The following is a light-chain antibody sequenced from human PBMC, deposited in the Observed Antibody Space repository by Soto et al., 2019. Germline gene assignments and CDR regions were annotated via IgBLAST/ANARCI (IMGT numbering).Light chain of an antibody. J-gene: IGKJ1*01. Sequence: EIVMTQSPATLSVSPGERATLSCRASQSVSSNLAWYQQNPGQAPRLLIYGASTKATGIPARFSGSGSGTEFTLTISRLEPEDFAVYYCQQYGSSQTFGQGTKVDI. CDR3: QQYGSSQT. CDR2: GAS. V-gene: IGKV3-15*01. CDR1: QSVSSN.